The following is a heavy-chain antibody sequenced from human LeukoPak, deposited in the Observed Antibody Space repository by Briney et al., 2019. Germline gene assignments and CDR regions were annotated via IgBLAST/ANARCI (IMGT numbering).Heavy chain of an antibody. J-gene: IGHJ4*02. CDR3: ARLGRLRIPSPPDY. D-gene: IGHD4-17*01. CDR2: ISAYNGNT. CDR1: GYTFTSYD. Sequence: GASVKVSCKASGYTFTSYDINWVRQAPGQGLEWMGWISAYNGNTNYAQKLQGRVTMTTDTSTSTAYMELRSLRSDDTAVYYCARLGRLRIPSPPDYWGQGTLVTVSS. V-gene: IGHV1-18*01.